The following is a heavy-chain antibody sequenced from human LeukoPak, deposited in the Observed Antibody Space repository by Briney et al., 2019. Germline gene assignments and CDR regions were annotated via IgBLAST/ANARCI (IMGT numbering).Heavy chain of an antibody. CDR3: AKFTGAQGNWFDP. CDR1: GFTFSRFA. CDR2: ISYDGSYK. V-gene: IGHV3-30*04. D-gene: IGHD1-26*01. J-gene: IGHJ5*02. Sequence: GGSLRLSCAASGFTFSRFAVHWVRQAPGKGLEWVAVISYDGSYKYYADSVQGRFTISRDNAKNSLYLQMNSLRAEDTALYYCAKFTGAQGNWFDPWGQGTLVTVSS.